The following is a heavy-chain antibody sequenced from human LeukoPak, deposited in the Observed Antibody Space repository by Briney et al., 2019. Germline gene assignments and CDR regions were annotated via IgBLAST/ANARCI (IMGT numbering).Heavy chain of an antibody. Sequence: QPGRSLRLSCAASGFTFSSYAMHWVRQAPGKGLEWVAVISYDGSNKYYADSVKGRFTISRDNSKNTLYLQMNSLRAEDTAVYYCARDGNSYDWGFYYYYYYMDVWGKGTTVTVSS. CDR1: GFTFSSYA. V-gene: IGHV3-30*01. CDR3: ARDGNSYDWGFYYYYYYMDV. D-gene: IGHD5-18*01. CDR2: ISYDGSNK. J-gene: IGHJ6*03.